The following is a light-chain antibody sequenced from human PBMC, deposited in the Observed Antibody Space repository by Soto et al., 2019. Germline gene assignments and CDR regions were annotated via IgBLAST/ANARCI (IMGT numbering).Light chain of an antibody. Sequence: EIVLTQSPATLSLSPGERATLSWRASQSVGTYLAWYQQKPGQSPRLLMFDVSNRATGIPARFSGSGYGTDFNLTISSLETEDFGVYYCQHRSIWPVSFGQGTRLEIK. CDR3: QHRSIWPVS. CDR2: DVS. V-gene: IGKV3-11*01. CDR1: QSVGTY. J-gene: IGKJ5*01.